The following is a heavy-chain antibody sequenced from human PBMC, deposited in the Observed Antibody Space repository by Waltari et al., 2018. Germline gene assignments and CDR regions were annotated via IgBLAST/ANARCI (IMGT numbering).Heavy chain of an antibody. CDR3: AKGRYENVYYFDY. CDR2: ISGSGFNT. V-gene: IGHV3-23*01. D-gene: IGHD1-20*01. J-gene: IGHJ4*02. Sequence: EVQLLESGGGLVQPGGSLRVSCAASGFTFSSHAMSWVRQAPGKGLEWVSAISGSGFNTYYADSVKGRFTISRDTSKNTLYLQMNSLRAEDTAVYYCAKGRYENVYYFDYWGQGTLVTVSS. CDR1: GFTFSSHA.